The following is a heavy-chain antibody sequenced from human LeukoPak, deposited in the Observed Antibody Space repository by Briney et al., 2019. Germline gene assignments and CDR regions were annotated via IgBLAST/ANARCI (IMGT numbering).Heavy chain of an antibody. D-gene: IGHD3/OR15-3a*01. CDR1: GVSISSGSYY. J-gene: IGHJ5*02. CDR2: IYTSGST. CDR3: ASGWTSQGWFDP. V-gene: IGHV4-61*02. Sequence: SQTLSLTCTVSGVSISSGSYYWGWLRQPAGKGLEWIVRIYTSGSTNYNPSLKSRVTISVDTSKNQFSLKLSSVTAADTAVYYCASGWTSQGWFDPWGQGTLVTVSS.